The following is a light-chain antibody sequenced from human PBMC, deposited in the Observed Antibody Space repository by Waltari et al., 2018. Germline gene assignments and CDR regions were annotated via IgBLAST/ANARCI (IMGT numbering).Light chain of an antibody. CDR1: SSDVGRYNL. V-gene: IGLV2-23*01. Sequence: QSALTQPASVSGSPGQSITISCPGTSSDVGRYNLFSWYQQHPGKAPKLMIYEGSKRPSGVSNRFSGSKSGNTASLTISGLQAEDEADYYCCSYAGSSTLVFGGGTKLTVL. CDR2: EGS. CDR3: CSYAGSSTLV. J-gene: IGLJ3*02.